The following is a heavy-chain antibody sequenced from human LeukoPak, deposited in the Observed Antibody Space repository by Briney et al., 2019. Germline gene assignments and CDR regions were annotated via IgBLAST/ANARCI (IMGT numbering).Heavy chain of an antibody. CDR2: IIPILGIA. J-gene: IGHJ6*02. CDR1: GGTFSSYA. CDR3: ARVPAAGPYYYYYYGMDV. Sequence: VKVSCKASGGTFSSYAISWVRQAPGQGLEWMGRIIPILGIANYAQKFQGRVTITADKSTSTAYMELSSLRSGDTAVYYCARVPAAGPYYYYYYGMDVWGQGTTVTVSS. D-gene: IGHD6-13*01. V-gene: IGHV1-69*10.